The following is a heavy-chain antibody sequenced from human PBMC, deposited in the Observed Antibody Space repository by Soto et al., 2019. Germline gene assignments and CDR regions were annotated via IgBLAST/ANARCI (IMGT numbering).Heavy chain of an antibody. CDR2: IYHSGST. J-gene: IGHJ4*02. CDR3: ARVRGYCISTSCYPVDY. Sequence: SGTLSLTCAVSGGSISSGGYSWDWVRPPPGKGLEWIGYIYHSGSTSYNPSLKSRVSISVDKSKNQFSLKLSSVTAADTAVYYCARVRGYCISTSCYPVDYWGQGTLVTVSS. V-gene: IGHV4-30-2*01. D-gene: IGHD2-2*01. CDR1: GGSISSGGYS.